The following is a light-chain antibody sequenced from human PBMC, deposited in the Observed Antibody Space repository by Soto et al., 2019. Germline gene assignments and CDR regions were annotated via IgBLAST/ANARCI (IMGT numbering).Light chain of an antibody. J-gene: IGKJ5*01. Sequence: EVVMTQSPATLSVSPGERAILSCRASQSISSKLGWHQQKPGQAPRLLIYGASTRATGIPARFSGSGSGTEFTLTISSLQSEDYAVYYCQQYNKWFSITFGQGTRLETK. CDR2: GAS. CDR3: QQYNKWFSIT. V-gene: IGKV3-15*01. CDR1: QSISSK.